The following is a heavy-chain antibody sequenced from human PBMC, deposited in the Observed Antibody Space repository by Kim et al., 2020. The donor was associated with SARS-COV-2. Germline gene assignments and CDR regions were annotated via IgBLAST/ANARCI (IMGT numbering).Heavy chain of an antibody. CDR2: IKQDGSEK. CDR3: ARTPTGYSSGWYNDY. J-gene: IGHJ4*02. V-gene: IGHV3-7*03. CDR1: GFTFSSYW. Sequence: GGSLRLSCAASGFTFSSYWMSWVRQAPGKGLEWVANIKQDGSEKYYVDSVKGRFTISRDNAKNSLYLQMNSLRAEDTAVYYCARTPTGYSSGWYNDYWGRGTLVTVSS. D-gene: IGHD6-19*01.